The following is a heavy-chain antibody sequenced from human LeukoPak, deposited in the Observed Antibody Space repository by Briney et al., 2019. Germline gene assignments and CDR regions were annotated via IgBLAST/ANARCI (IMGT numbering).Heavy chain of an antibody. CDR3: AKDRCLYCSGGSCYDY. CDR1: GFTVSSNY. CDR2: IRFDGSNK. Sequence: GGSLRLSCAASGFTVSSNYMSWVRQAPGKGLEWLAFIRFDGSNKYYADSVKGRFTISRDNSNNTLYLQMNSLRAEDTAVYYCAKDRCLYCSGGSCYDYWGQGTLVTVSS. J-gene: IGHJ4*02. D-gene: IGHD2-15*01. V-gene: IGHV3-30*02.